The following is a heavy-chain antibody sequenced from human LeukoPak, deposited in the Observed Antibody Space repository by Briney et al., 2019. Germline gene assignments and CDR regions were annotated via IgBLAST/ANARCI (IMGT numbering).Heavy chain of an antibody. V-gene: IGHV1-2*04. CDR3: ARENLPLGIVVVPAAIQVVP. J-gene: IGHJ1*01. CDR1: GYTFTGYY. Sequence: GASVKVSCKASGYTFTGYYMHWVRQAPGQGLEWMGWINSNSGGTNYAQKFQGWVTMTRDTSISTAYMELSRLRSDDTAVYYCARENLPLGIVVVPAAIQVVPWGQGTLVTVSS. D-gene: IGHD2-2*01. CDR2: INSNSGGT.